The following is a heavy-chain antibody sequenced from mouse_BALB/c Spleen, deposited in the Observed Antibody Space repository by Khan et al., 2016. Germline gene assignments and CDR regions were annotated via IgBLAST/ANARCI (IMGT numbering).Heavy chain of an antibody. D-gene: IGHD2-3*01. J-gene: IGHJ4*01. CDR1: GFSLTSYG. Sequence: QVQLKQSGPGLVAPSQSLSLTCTVSGFSLTSYGVHWVRQPPGKGLEWLVVIWSDGSTTYNSALKSRLSIIKDNSKSQVFFKMNSLRTEDTAMYYCARRDDGGGAMDYWGQGTSVTVSS. V-gene: IGHV2-6*02. CDR3: ARRDDGGGAMDY. CDR2: IWSDGST.